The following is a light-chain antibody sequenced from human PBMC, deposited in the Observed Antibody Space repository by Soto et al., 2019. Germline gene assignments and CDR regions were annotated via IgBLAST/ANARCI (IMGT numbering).Light chain of an antibody. J-gene: IGKJ4*01. V-gene: IGKV1-5*03. Sequence: DIQMTQSPSTLSASVGDRFTMTCRASQTIRSWLAWYQQTPGKAPKLLISKASSLESGVPSRFSGSGSGTDFTLTINSLQAEDFATYYCQQTRSYPSTFGGGTKVDIK. CDR2: KAS. CDR1: QTIRSW. CDR3: QQTRSYPST.